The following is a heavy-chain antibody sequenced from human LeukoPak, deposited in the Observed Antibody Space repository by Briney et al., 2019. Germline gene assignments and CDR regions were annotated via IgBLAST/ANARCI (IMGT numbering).Heavy chain of an antibody. D-gene: IGHD3-10*01. V-gene: IGHV3-74*01. J-gene: IGHJ3*02. CDR3: ARDAFYGSGLDAFDI. CDR1: GFTFSSYW. Sequence: PGGSLRLSCAASGFTFSSYWMHWVRQAPGKGLVWVSRINSDGSTTSYADSVKGRFTISRDNAKNTLYLQMNSLRAEDTAVYYCARDAFYGSGLDAFDIWGQGTMVTLSS. CDR2: INSDGSTT.